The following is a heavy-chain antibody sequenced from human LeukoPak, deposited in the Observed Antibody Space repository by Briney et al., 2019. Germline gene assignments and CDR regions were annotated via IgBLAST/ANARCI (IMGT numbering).Heavy chain of an antibody. V-gene: IGHV3-15*01. CDR3: TTLYNPDY. CDR2: IRSKSQGGTA. Sequence: GGSLRLSCAASGFTFSNAWMSWVRRGPGKGLEWVGRIRSKSQGGTADYAAPVKGRFTISRDDSQNTLYLQMNSLQTEDTAVYYCTTLYNPDYWGQGTLVIVSS. D-gene: IGHD1-1*01. CDR1: GFTFSNAW. J-gene: IGHJ4*02.